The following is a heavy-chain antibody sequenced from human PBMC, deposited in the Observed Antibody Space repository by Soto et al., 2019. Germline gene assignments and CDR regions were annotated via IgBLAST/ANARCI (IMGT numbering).Heavy chain of an antibody. V-gene: IGHV4-39*01. J-gene: IGHJ6*02. Sequence: PSETLSLTCTVSGGSISSSSYYWGWIRQPPGKGLEWIGSIYYSGSTYYNPSLKSRVTISVDTSKNQFSLKLSSVTAADTAVYYCARLLYYYGSGSYTTPVHYYYGMDVWGQGTTVT. D-gene: IGHD3-10*01. CDR2: IYYSGST. CDR3: ARLLYYYGSGSYTTPVHYYYGMDV. CDR1: GGSISSSSYY.